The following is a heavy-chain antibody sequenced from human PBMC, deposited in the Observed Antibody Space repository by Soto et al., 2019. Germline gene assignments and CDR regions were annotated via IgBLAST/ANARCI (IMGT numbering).Heavy chain of an antibody. J-gene: IGHJ5*02. V-gene: IGHV3-30*18. Sequence: QPGGSRRLSWAASGFTFSSYVMHWVRQAPGKGLEWVAVISYDGSNKYYADSVKGRFTISRDNSKNTLYLQMNSLRAEDTAVYYCAKDPRPGLAAAGPMSSWGQGTLVTVSS. D-gene: IGHD6-13*01. CDR1: GFTFSSYV. CDR2: ISYDGSNK. CDR3: AKDPRPGLAAAGPMSS.